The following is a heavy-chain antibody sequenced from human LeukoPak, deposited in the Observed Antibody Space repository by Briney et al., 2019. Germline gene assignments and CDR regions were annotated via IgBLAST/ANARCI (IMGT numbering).Heavy chain of an antibody. CDR2: INPNSGNT. V-gene: IGHV1-8*01. CDR1: GYTFTSYD. CDR3: ARVLEPLAAAGYYYYGMDV. J-gene: IGHJ6*02. D-gene: IGHD6-13*01. Sequence: ASVKLSCKASGYTFTSYDINWVRQATGQVLEWMGWINPNSGNTGYAQKIQGRVTMTRNTPKNTAYMELSSLRSEDTAVYYCARVLEPLAAAGYYYYGMDVWRQGPTVTVSS.